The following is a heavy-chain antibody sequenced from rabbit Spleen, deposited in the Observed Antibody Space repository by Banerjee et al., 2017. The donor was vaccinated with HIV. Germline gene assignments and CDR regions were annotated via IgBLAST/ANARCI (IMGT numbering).Heavy chain of an antibody. CDR1: GVSFSVSSY. D-gene: IGHD8-1*01. Sequence: QSLEESGGDLVKPGASLTLTCTASGVSFSVSSYMCWVRQAPGKGLEWIACIAIGSSGSTYYASWAKGRFTISKTSSTTVFLQMTSLTAADTATYFCARDGAGGSYFALWGPGTLVTVS. J-gene: IGHJ4*01. CDR3: ARDGAGGSYFAL. V-gene: IGHV1S40*01. CDR2: IAIGSSGST.